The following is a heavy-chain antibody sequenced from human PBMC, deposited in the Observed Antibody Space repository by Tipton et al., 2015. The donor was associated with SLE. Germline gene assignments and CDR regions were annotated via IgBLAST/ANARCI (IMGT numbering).Heavy chain of an antibody. V-gene: IGHV3-48*03. D-gene: IGHD2-15*01. CDR3: AREGLGSGGSCYDY. CDR2: ISSSGSTI. Sequence: SLRLSCAASGFTFSSYEMNWVRQAPGKGLEWVSYISSSGSTIYYADSVKGRFTISRDNAKNSLYLQMNSLRAEDTAVYYCAREGLGSGGSCYDYWGQGTLVTVSS. J-gene: IGHJ4*02. CDR1: GFTFSSYE.